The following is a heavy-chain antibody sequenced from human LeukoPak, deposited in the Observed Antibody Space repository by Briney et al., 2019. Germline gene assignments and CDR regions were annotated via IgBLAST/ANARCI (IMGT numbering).Heavy chain of an antibody. V-gene: IGHV3-23*01. CDR3: AKDGLYYDILTGYYRGGVYFDY. Sequence: PGGSLRLSCVASGFTFSTYGMNWVRQAPGKGLEWVSVISGSGGSTYYADSVKGRFTISRDNSKNTLYLQMNSLRAEDTAVYYCAKDGLYYDILTGYYRGGVYFDYWGQGTLVTVSS. CDR1: GFTFSTYG. CDR2: ISGSGGST. D-gene: IGHD3-9*01. J-gene: IGHJ4*02.